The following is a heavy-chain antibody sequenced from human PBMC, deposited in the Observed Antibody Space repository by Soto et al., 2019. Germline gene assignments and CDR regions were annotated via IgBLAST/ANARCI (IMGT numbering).Heavy chain of an antibody. V-gene: IGHV1-18*04. Sequence: ASVKVSCKASGYTFTSYGISWVRQAPGQGLEWMGWISAYNGNTNYAQKLQGRDTMTTDTSTSTAYMELRSLRSDDTAVYYCARDGDSSGYYYEDAFDIWGQGTMVTVSS. D-gene: IGHD3-22*01. CDR3: ARDGDSSGYYYEDAFDI. J-gene: IGHJ3*02. CDR1: GYTFTSYG. CDR2: ISAYNGNT.